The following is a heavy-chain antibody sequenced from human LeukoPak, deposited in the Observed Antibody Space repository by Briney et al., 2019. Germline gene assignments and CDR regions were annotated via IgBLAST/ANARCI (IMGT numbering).Heavy chain of an antibody. Sequence: GGSLRLSCTASGFTFSRYWMTWVRQAPGQGLEWVANIKEDGSAKYYVDSMKGRFTTSRDNAKNSLYLQINSLRAEDKAVYYCARDSPGYGGYSYWGQGTLVTVSS. J-gene: IGHJ4*02. V-gene: IGHV3-7*04. D-gene: IGHD5-12*01. CDR1: GFTFSRYW. CDR3: ARDSPGYGGYSY. CDR2: IKEDGSAK.